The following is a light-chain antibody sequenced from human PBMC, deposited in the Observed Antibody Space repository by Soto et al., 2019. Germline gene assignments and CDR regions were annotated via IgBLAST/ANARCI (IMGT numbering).Light chain of an antibody. Sequence: DIQLTQSPSSLSASVGDRVTITCRASQGISSSLVWYQQKPGKAPKLLIFAASTLQSGVPSRFSGSGSGTEFTLTISSLQPEDFATYYCQQLESYPLTFGQGTRLEIK. V-gene: IGKV1-9*01. CDR1: QGISSS. J-gene: IGKJ5*01. CDR2: AAS. CDR3: QQLESYPLT.